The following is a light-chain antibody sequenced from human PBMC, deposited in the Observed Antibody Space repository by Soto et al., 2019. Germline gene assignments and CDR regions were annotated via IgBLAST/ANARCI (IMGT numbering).Light chain of an antibody. Sequence: DIVMTQSPDSLAVSLGERATINCKSSQSVLYSSNNKNYLAWYQQKPGQPPKLLIYWASTRESGVPDRFSGSGTGTDITLTISSLQAEDVAVYYCQQYYSTPRTFGGGTQVEMK. V-gene: IGKV4-1*01. CDR3: QQYYSTPRT. CDR1: QSVLYSSNNKNY. CDR2: WAS. J-gene: IGKJ4*01.